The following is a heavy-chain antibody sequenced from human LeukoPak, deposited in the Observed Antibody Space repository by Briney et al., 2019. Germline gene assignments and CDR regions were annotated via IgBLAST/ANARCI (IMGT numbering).Heavy chain of an antibody. D-gene: IGHD4-23*01. J-gene: IGHJ4*02. CDR3: ARDFGGSTRD. Sequence: SETLSLTCTVSGGSISSGSYYWGWIRQPPGKGLEWIGSIYYSGSTYYNPSLKSRVTIPVDTSKNRFSLKLRSVTAADTAVYYCARDFGGSTRDWGQGTLVTVSS. V-gene: IGHV4-39*02. CDR1: GGSISSGSYY. CDR2: IYYSGST.